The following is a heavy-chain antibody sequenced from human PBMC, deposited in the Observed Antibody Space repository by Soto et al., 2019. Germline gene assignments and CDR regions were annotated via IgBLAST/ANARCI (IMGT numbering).Heavy chain of an antibody. CDR1: GGTFSSYA. D-gene: IGHD2-2*01. CDR3: ANHCSSTSCYPFYYYYGMDV. J-gene: IGHJ6*02. Sequence: SVKVSCKASGGTFSSYAISWVRQAPGQGLEWMGGIIPIFGTANYAQKFQGRVTITADESTSTAYMELSSLRSEDTAVYYCANHCSSTSCYPFYYYYGMDVWGQGTTVTVSS. CDR2: IIPIFGTA. V-gene: IGHV1-69*13.